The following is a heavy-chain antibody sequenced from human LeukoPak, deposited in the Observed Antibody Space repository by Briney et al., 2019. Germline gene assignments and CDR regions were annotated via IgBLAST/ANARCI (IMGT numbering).Heavy chain of an antibody. D-gene: IGHD3-10*01. CDR3: ATRPLHYYPRFDP. V-gene: IGHV1-24*01. J-gene: IGHJ5*02. CDR2: FDPEDGET. Sequence: ASVKVSCKVSGYTLTELSMHWVRQAPGKGLEWMGGFDPEDGETIYAQKFQGRVTITEDTSTDTDYMELSSLRSEDTAVYYCATRPLHYYPRFDPWGQGTLVTVSS. CDR1: GYTLTELS.